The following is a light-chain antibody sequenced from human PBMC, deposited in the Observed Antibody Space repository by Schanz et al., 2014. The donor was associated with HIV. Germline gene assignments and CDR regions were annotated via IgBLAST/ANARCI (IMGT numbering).Light chain of an antibody. CDR1: TSNIGTGFH. J-gene: IGLJ2*01. Sequence: QSVLTQPPSVSGAPGQRVTISCTGGTSNIGTGFHVHWYQQVPGAAPKLLIFDTNNRPSGVPDRFSGSKSGNTASLTVSAVQPEDEADYYCSSYGGFNNFVVFGGGTKLTVL. CDR2: DTN. CDR3: SSYGGFNNFVV. V-gene: IGLV1-40*01.